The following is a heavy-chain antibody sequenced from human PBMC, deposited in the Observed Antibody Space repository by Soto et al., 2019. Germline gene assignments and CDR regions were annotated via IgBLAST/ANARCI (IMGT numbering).Heavy chain of an antibody. Sequence: GGSLRLSCAASGFTFSSYSMNWVRQAPGKGLEWVSYISSSSSTIYYADSVKGRFTISRDNAKNSLYLQMNSLRTEDTAVYYCARVFRTMVRGVNYYYMDVWGKGTTVTVSS. J-gene: IGHJ6*03. CDR2: ISSSSSTI. V-gene: IGHV3-48*01. D-gene: IGHD3-10*01. CDR3: ARVFRTMVRGVNYYYMDV. CDR1: GFTFSSYS.